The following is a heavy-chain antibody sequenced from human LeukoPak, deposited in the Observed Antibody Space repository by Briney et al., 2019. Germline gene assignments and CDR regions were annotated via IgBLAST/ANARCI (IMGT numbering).Heavy chain of an antibody. Sequence: SETLSLTCAVSGGSISSSYWSWIRQPPGKGLEWIGYIHYSGSTNYNPSLKSRVTISVDTSKNQFSLKLSSVTAADTAVYYCASTHAGRYYTTFDYWGQGALVTVSS. CDR2: IHYSGST. D-gene: IGHD3-10*01. CDR1: GGSISSSY. J-gene: IGHJ4*02. V-gene: IGHV4-59*12. CDR3: ASTHAGRYYTTFDY.